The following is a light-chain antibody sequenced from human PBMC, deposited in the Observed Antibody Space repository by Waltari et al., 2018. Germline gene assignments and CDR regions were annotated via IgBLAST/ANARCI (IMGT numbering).Light chain of an antibody. CDR1: PSLSNY. V-gene: IGKV3-11*01. J-gene: IGKJ4*01. CDR2: DTS. Sequence: DIVLTQSPATLSLSPGERATLSCRASPSLSNYLAWYQQKPGQAPRLLIYDTSNRATGIPARFSGSGFGTDFTLTISSLEPEDFAVYYCQQRRNWPLTIGGGTKVEIK. CDR3: QQRRNWPLT.